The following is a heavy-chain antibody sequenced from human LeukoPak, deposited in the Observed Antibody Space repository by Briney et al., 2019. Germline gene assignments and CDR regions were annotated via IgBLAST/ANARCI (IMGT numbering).Heavy chain of an antibody. CDR3: ARAPITSPFYFDY. CDR1: GFAFDEHG. Sequence: PGGSLRLSCTASGFAFDEHGMSWVRQVPGKGLEWVSGINWSGGSTGYADPLRGRFTISRDNAKNSLYLQMDSLRAEDTTLYYCARAPITSPFYFDYWGQGTLVTVSS. V-gene: IGHV3-20*04. J-gene: IGHJ4*02. CDR2: INWSGGST. D-gene: IGHD2-2*01.